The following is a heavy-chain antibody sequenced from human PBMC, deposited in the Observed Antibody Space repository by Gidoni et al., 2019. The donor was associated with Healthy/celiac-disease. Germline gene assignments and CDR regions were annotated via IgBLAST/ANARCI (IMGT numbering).Heavy chain of an antibody. V-gene: IGHV4-39*02. D-gene: IGHD6-13*01. CDR3: ARDGYRMYNWFDP. J-gene: IGHJ5*02. Sequence: QLQLQESGPGLVKPSETLSLTCTVSGGSISSSSYYWGWIRQPPGKGLEWIGSIYYSGSTYYNPSLKSRVTISVDTSKNQFSLKLSSVTAADTAVYYCARDGYRMYNWFDPWGQGTLVTVSS. CDR2: IYYSGST. CDR1: GGSISSSSYY.